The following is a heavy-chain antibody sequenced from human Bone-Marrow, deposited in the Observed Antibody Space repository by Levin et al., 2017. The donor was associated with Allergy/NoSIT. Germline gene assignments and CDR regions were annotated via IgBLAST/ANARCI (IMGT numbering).Heavy chain of an antibody. V-gene: IGHV3-30-3*01. CDR1: GFTFSSYA. D-gene: IGHD6-13*01. J-gene: IGHJ4*02. CDR3: ARTKVRYSSSWYLNY. Sequence: GESLKISCAASGFTFSSYAMHWVRQAPGKGLEWVAVISYDGSNKYYADSVKGRFTISRDNSKNTLYLQMNSLRAEDTAVYYCARTKVRYSSSWYLNYWGQGTLVTVSS. CDR2: ISYDGSNK.